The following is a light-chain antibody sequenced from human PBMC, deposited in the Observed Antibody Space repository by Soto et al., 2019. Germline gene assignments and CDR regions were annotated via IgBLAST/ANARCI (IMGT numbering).Light chain of an antibody. CDR3: QHYAGSPLN. J-gene: IGKJ4*01. V-gene: IGKV3-20*01. Sequence: ILMTQSPVALSVSPGEIATLSCRASQSVRSKLAWYQQKPGQAPRLLIYGASSRATGIPDRFSGSGSGTDFTLTISRLQPEDFAVYYCQHYAGSPLNCGGGTKGDIK. CDR1: QSVRSK. CDR2: GAS.